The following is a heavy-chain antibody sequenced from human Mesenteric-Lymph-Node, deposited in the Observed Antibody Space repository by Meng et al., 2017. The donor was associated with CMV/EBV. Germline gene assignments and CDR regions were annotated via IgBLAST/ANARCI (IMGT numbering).Heavy chain of an antibody. D-gene: IGHD6-13*01. J-gene: IGHJ5*01. V-gene: IGHV4-59*02. Sequence: SETLSPTCPVSGYPVRFYSWSWLRQPPGKGLDGLGYFYSSVSTTYSPSLKSPVTISIDTSKNQFSLNLGSVTTADTAIYYCARSFGSDAWYYRYWFDYWGQGTLVTVSS. CDR2: FYSSVST. CDR3: ARSFGSDAWYYRYWFDY. CDR1: GYPVRFYS.